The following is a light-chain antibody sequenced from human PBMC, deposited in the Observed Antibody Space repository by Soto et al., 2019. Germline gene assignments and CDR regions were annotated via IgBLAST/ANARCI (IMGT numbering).Light chain of an antibody. CDR1: SSDVGGYNY. CDR2: DVS. Sequence: QSALTQPRSVSGSPGQSVTISCTGTSSDVGGYNYVSWYQQHPGKAPKLMIYDVSQRPSGVPDRFSGSKSGNTASLTISGLQSEDEADYYCCSYAGSYTYVFGTGTKLT. CDR3: CSYAGSYTYV. V-gene: IGLV2-11*01. J-gene: IGLJ1*01.